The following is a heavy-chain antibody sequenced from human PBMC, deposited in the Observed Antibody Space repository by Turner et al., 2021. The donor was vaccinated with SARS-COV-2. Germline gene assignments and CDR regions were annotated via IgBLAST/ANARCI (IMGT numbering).Heavy chain of an antibody. CDR2: VYYTGIT. D-gene: IGHD1-26*01. V-gene: IGHV4-39*01. J-gene: IGHJ4*02. Sequence: QLQLQESGPGLVKPSETLSFTCIVSGDAISSGSYYWAWIRQPPGKGLEWIGSVYYTGITYYTPSLRSRVTISLDTYKNQFSRKLGSVTAADTAVYYCASLGVGASSRDFDYWGQGALVTV. CDR1: GDAISSGSYY. CDR3: ASLGVGASSRDFDY.